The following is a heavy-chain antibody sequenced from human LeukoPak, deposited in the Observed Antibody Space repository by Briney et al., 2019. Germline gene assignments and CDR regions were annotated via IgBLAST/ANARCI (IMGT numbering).Heavy chain of an antibody. V-gene: IGHV3-23*01. CDR3: AKRGLRWPQLYYFDY. J-gene: IGHJ4*02. CDR1: GFTVSNNY. Sequence: GGTLRLSCAASGFTVSNNYMTWVRQAPWKGLEWVSAISGSGGSTYYADSVKGRFTISRDNSKNTLYLQMNSLRAEDTAVYYCAKRGLRWPQLYYFDYWGQGTLVTVSS. CDR2: ISGSGGST. D-gene: IGHD4-23*01.